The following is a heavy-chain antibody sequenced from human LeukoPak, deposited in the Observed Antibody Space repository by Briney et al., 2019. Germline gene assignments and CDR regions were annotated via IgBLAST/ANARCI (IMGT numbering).Heavy chain of an antibody. CDR3: ARERGMYYYDSSGDDY. V-gene: IGHV4-4*07. J-gene: IGHJ4*02. CDR1: GGSISSYY. CDR2: IYTSGST. Sequence: SETLSLTCNVSGGSISSYYWSWIRQPAGKGLEWIGRIYTSGSTNYNPSLKSRVTISVDTSKNQFSLKLSSVTAADTAVYYCARERGMYYYDSSGDDYWGQGTLVTVSS. D-gene: IGHD3-22*01.